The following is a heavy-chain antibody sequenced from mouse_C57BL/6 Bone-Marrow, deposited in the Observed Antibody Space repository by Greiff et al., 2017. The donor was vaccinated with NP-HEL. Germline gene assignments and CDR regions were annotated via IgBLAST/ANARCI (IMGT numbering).Heavy chain of an antibody. CDR1: GFSLTSYG. J-gene: IGHJ3*01. CDR2: LWGGGST. D-gene: IGHD2-4*01. V-gene: IGHV2-9*01. Sequence: QVQLQQSGPGLVAPSQSLSITCTVSGFSLTSYGVDWVRQPPGTGLSLLGVLWGGGSTNYNSALMSRLSIRKDNAKSQVFLKMNSLQTDDTAMYYCAKLYDYDGWFAYWGQGTLVTVSA. CDR3: AKLYDYDGWFAY.